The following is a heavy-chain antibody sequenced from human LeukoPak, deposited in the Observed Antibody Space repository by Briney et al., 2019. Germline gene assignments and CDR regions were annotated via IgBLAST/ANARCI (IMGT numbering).Heavy chain of an antibody. CDR2: ISSSGSTI. Sequence: GGSLRLSCAASGFTFSDYYMSWIRQAPGKGLEWVSYISSSGSTIYYADSVKGRFTISRDNAKNSLYLQMNSLRAEDTAVYFCTRFAEVYYYVDVWGTGTTVIVSS. CDR1: GFTFSDYY. J-gene: IGHJ6*03. CDR3: TRFAEVYYYVDV. V-gene: IGHV3-11*04. D-gene: IGHD2-21*01.